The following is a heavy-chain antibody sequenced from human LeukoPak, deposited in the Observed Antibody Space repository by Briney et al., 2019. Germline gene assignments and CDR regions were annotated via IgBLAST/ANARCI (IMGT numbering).Heavy chain of an antibody. CDR1: VYTFTSYG. D-gene: IGHD4-17*01. V-gene: IGHV1-18*04. J-gene: IGHJ4*02. Sequence: ASVKLSCTASVYTFTSYGISWVRQATGQPLEWRGWISAYNGYTNYAHKLPGRVTMATVTSATSANMELRSLRSDDTAVYYCARDRDYGDRFVFGYWGQGTLVTVSS. CDR3: ARDRDYGDRFVFGY. CDR2: ISAYNGYT.